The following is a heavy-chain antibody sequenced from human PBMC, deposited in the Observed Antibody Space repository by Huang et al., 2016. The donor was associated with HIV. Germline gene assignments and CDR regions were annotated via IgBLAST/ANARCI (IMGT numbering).Heavy chain of an antibody. J-gene: IGHJ4*02. D-gene: IGHD5-12*01. Sequence: QVQLVESGGGVVQPGSSLRHSCAASGFTFSNYGVHWVRQAPGKGLGWVAAISYDGSYQYYSDSVKGRFTISRDDSQNTLYLQMSSLRAEDTAVYFCAKDREDSAYQLDYWGQGTRVTVSS. CDR2: ISYDGSYQ. CDR1: GFTFSNYG. V-gene: IGHV3-30*18. CDR3: AKDREDSAYQLDY.